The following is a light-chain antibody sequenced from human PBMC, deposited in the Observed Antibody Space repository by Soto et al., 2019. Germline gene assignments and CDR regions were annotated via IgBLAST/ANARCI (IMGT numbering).Light chain of an antibody. CDR2: TNH. Sequence: QSVLTQPPSVSGTPGQTVSISCSGSASNLGGNPVNWYQHLPGAAPKLLIYTNHQRPSGVPDRFSGSKSGTSASLAISGLRSEDEANFYCAAWDDSLNAVVFGGGTKVTV. CDR1: ASNLGGNP. J-gene: IGLJ2*01. CDR3: AAWDDSLNAVV. V-gene: IGLV1-44*01.